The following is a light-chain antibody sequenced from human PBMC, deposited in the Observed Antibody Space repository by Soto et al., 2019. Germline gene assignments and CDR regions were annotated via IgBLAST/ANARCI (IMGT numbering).Light chain of an antibody. J-gene: IGKJ1*01. CDR2: YAS. CDR3: QQYAYWPHT. V-gene: IGKV3-15*01. Sequence: TQFPDTVSVTPGETVTLSCGASQSVRTNLAWYQQRPGQAPRLLIHYASTRATGVPARFSGSGSGTKFTLTISSLQAEDFAVYYCQQYAYWPHTFGQGTK. CDR1: QSVRTN.